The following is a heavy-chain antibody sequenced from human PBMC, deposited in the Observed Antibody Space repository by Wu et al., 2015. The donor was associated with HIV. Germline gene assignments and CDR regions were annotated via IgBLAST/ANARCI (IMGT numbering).Heavy chain of an antibody. V-gene: IGHV1-18*01. J-gene: IGHJ6*02. CDR2: VSGFNGNT. D-gene: IGHD3-22*01. CDR1: GSKFRSST. CDR3: ARDGEYYYDSGGYREAFDYYYGMDV. Sequence: QVQLVQSGAEVKKPGASVKVSCKTSGSKFRSSTFNWLRQARGQGLEWVGWVSGFNGNTNYGQDFQGRVAMTTDASTGTAYMELRNLRSDDTAVYYCARDGEYYYDSGGYREAFDYYYGMDVWGQGTTVTVSS.